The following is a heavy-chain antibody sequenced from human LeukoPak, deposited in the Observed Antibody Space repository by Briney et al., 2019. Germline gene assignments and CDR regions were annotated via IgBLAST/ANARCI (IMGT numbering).Heavy chain of an antibody. D-gene: IGHD3-10*01. CDR2: IYSGGDT. CDR1: AFTVSSKY. J-gene: IGHJ5*02. V-gene: IGHV3-53*01. Sequence: GGSLRLSRAASAFTVSSKYISWVRHVPKELMEWVSVIYSGGDTYYADSVKGRFTISRDSSKNTLFLQMNSLTAEDTAVYYCARDNYGSGSNWFDPWGQGTLVTVSS. CDR3: ARDNYGSGSNWFDP.